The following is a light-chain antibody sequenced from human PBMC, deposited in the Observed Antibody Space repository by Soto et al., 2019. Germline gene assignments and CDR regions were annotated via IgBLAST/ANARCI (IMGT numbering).Light chain of an antibody. Sequence: QSVLTQPASVSGSPVQPITISCTGTSSDVGGYNSVSWYQQHPGKAPKLMIYEVNNRPSGVSNRFSGSKSGNTASLTISGLQAEDEADYYCCSYTSSRTYVFGTGTKVNVL. V-gene: IGLV2-14*01. CDR3: CSYTSSRTYV. CDR1: SSDVGGYNS. J-gene: IGLJ1*01. CDR2: EVN.